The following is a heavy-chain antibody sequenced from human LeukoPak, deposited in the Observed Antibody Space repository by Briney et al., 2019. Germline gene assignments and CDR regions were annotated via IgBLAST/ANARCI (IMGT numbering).Heavy chain of an antibody. J-gene: IGHJ4*02. Sequence: GXXLRLSYAASGFTFSRNWMHWVCQAPGKGLVWVSRINSDGSITNYADSVKGRFTISRDNAKNSLYLQMNSLRAEDTAVYYCARRGSSSSLVDYWGQGTLVTVSS. CDR2: INSDGSIT. V-gene: IGHV3-74*01. D-gene: IGHD6-6*01. CDR1: GFTFSRNW. CDR3: ARRGSSSSLVDY.